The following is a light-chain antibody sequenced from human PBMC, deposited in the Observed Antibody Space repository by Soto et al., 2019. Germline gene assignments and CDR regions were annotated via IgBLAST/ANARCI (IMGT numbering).Light chain of an antibody. Sequence: DIQMTQSPSTLSASVGDRVTITCRASQSISSWLAWYQQKPGKAPKLLIYDASSLESGVPSRFIGSGSDTEFTLTINNLQPDDFATYHCQQYNRYSLTFGGGTKVEIK. CDR2: DAS. CDR3: QQYNRYSLT. CDR1: QSISSW. V-gene: IGKV1-5*01. J-gene: IGKJ4*01.